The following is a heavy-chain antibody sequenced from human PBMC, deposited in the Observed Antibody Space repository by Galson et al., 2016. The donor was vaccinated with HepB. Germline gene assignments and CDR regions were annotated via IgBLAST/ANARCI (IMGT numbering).Heavy chain of an antibody. D-gene: IGHD3-22*01. CDR1: GFTFSSYA. Sequence: SLRLSCAASGFTFSSYAMSWVRQAPGKGLEWMSSISGSGQNTYYRDSVEGRFTSSRDNSKNTLYLQMDSLRAEDTATYFCARVGPSGYFFDSWGQGTLVTVSS. CDR2: ISGSGQNT. V-gene: IGHV3-23*01. CDR3: ARVGPSGYFFDS. J-gene: IGHJ4*02.